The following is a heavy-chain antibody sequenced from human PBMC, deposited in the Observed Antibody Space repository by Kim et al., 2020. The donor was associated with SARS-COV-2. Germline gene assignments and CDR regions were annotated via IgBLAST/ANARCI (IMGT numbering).Heavy chain of an antibody. J-gene: IGHJ6*02. Sequence: SETLSLTCAVSGGSISSGGYSWSWIRQPPGKGLEWIGYIYYSGSTYYNPSLKSRVTISVDRSKNQFSLKLSSVTAADTAVYYCARGYGSGSPYGMDVWGQGTTSPSP. CDR3: ARGYGSGSPYGMDV. CDR1: GGSISSGGYS. V-gene: IGHV4-30-2*01. D-gene: IGHD3-10*01. CDR2: IYYSGST.